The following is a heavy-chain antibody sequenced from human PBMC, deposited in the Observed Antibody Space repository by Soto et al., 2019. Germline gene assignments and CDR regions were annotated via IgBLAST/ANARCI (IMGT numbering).Heavy chain of an antibody. CDR3: ARSYPKECGGSCWVLDPFDY. CDR1: GFTFSSYS. CDR2: ISSSSSYI. Sequence: GGSLRLSCAASGFTFSSYSMNWVRQAPGKGLEWVSSISSSSSYIYYADSVKGRFTISRDNAKNSLYLQMNSLRAEDTAVYYCARSYPKECGGSCWVLDPFDYWGQGTLVTVSS. J-gene: IGHJ4*02. D-gene: IGHD2-15*01. V-gene: IGHV3-21*01.